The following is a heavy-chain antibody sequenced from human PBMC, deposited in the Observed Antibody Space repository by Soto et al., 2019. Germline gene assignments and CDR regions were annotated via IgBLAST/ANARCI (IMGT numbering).Heavy chain of an antibody. D-gene: IGHD1-26*01. CDR3: ASWRSYSGSYCFDY. CDR1: GGTFNTYT. J-gene: IGHJ4*02. CDR2: VVPMYDSV. V-gene: IGHV1-69*06. Sequence: SVKVSCKASGGTFNTYTINWLRQAPGRGLEWVGQVVPMYDSVNYAETFQGRVTITVDKSTNTAYMELTSLRSQDTALYFCASWRSYSGSYCFDYWGQGTLVTVSS.